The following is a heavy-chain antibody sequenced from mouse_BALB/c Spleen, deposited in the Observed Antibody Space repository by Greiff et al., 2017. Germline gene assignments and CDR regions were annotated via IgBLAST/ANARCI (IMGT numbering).Heavy chain of an antibody. CDR2: INPYNDGT. J-gene: IGHJ2*01. D-gene: IGHD1-1*01. Sequence: EVKLQESGPELVKPGASVKMSCKASGYTFTSYVMHWVKQKPGQGLEWIGYINPYNDGTKYNEKFKGKATLTSDKSSSTAYMELSSLTSEDSAVYYCARPPLTRGSSLGYWGQGTTLTVSS. V-gene: IGHV1-14*01. CDR3: ARPPLTRGSSLGY. CDR1: GYTFTSYV.